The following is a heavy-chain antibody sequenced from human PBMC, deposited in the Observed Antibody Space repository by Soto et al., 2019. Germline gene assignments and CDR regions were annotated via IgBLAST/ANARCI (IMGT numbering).Heavy chain of an antibody. Sequence: EVQLLESGGGLVQPGESLRLSCAASGFTFSSYAMSWVRQAPGKGLEWVSVISGSDDSTYYADSVKGRFTISSDNSKPTLYLQMNSVRAEDRAVYYCAKRSSSSTFDYWGQGTLVTVSS. J-gene: IGHJ4*02. CDR1: GFTFSSYA. D-gene: IGHD6-6*01. CDR2: ISGSDDST. CDR3: AKRSSSSTFDY. V-gene: IGHV3-23*01.